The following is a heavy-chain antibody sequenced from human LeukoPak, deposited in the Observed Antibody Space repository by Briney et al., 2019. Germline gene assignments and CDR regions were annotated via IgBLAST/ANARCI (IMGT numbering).Heavy chain of an antibody. CDR3: ARGPGGSGSYYKFRWFDP. V-gene: IGHV4-34*01. J-gene: IGHJ5*02. Sequence: GSLRLSCAASGFTFDDYGMSWVRQAPGKGLEWIGEINHSGSTNYNPSLKSRVAISLDTSKNQFSLKLSSVTAADTAVYYCARGPGGSGSYYKFRWFDPWGQGTLVTVSS. CDR2: INHSGST. D-gene: IGHD3-10*01. CDR1: GFTFDDYG.